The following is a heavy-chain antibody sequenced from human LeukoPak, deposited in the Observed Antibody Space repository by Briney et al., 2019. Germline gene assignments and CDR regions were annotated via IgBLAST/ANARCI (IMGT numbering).Heavy chain of an antibody. D-gene: IGHD3-9*01. V-gene: IGHV3-23*01. CDR3: AKDWGPGPYYDILTGYYFDS. J-gene: IGHJ4*02. CDR1: GFTFSSYA. Sequence: PGGSLRLSCAASGFTFSSYAMSWVRQAPGKGLEWVSAISGSGGSTYYADSVKGRFTISRDNSKNTLYLQMNSLRAEDTAVYYCAKDWGPGPYYDILTGYYFDSWGQGTLVTVSS. CDR2: ISGSGGST.